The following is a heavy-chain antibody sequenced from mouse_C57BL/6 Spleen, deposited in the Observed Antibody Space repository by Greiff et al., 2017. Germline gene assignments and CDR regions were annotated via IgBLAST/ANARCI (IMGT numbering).Heavy chain of an antibody. CDR2: IDPSDSYT. V-gene: IGHV1-59*01. D-gene: IGHD1-1*01. J-gene: IGHJ2*01. CDR1: GYTFTSYW. Sequence: QVQLKESGAELVRPGTSVKLSCKASGYTFTSYWMHWVKQRPGQGLEWIGVIDPSDSYTNYNQKFKGKATLTVDTSSSTAYMQLSSLTSEDSAVYYCAYGKSFDYWGQGTTLTVSS. CDR3: AYGKSFDY.